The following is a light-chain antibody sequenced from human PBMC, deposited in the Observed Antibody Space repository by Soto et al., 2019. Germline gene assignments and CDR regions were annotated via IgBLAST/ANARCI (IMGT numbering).Light chain of an antibody. V-gene: IGLV2-8*01. CDR3: SSFGGWNNGWV. J-gene: IGLJ3*02. CDR2: EVS. CDR1: SSDVGAYNY. Sequence: QSVLTQPPSASGSPGQSVTISCTGTSSDVGAYNYVSWFQQHPGKAPKLMIYEVSKRPSGVPDRFSGSKSGNTASLTVSGLQVEDEADYYCSSFGGWNNGWVFGGGTKLTVL.